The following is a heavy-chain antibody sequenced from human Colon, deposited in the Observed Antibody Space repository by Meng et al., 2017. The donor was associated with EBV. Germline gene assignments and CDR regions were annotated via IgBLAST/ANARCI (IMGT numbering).Heavy chain of an antibody. V-gene: IGHV4-30-4*01. CDR3: ARNYYFDY. CDR2: IYYTGST. J-gene: IGHJ4*02. CDR1: VGSINSGDYY. Sequence: QVRRPVLGPELLKPYKDLALTCTVSVGSINSGDYYWSWIRQPPGKGLEWIGYIYYTGSTYYNPSLKSRVTISMDTSKNQFSLRLSSVTAADTAVYYCARNYYFDYWGQGTLVTVFS.